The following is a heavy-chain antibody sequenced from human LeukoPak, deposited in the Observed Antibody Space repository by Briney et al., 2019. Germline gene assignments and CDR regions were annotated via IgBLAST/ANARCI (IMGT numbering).Heavy chain of an antibody. V-gene: IGHV4-61*05. Sequence: SETLSLTCTVSGGSISSSSYYWGWIRQPPGKGLEWIGYIYYSGSTNYNPSLKSRVTISVDTSKNQFSLKLSSVTAADTAVYYCARGYCSGGSCFHAFDIWGQGTMVTVSS. D-gene: IGHD2-15*01. CDR1: GGSISSSSYY. J-gene: IGHJ3*02. CDR2: IYYSGST. CDR3: ARGYCSGGSCFHAFDI.